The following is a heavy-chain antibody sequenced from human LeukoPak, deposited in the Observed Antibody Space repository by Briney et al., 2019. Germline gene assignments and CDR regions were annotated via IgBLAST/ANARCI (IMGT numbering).Heavy chain of an antibody. CDR1: GFTFRDYY. CDR2: IRSTGSST. Sequence: GGSLRLSCTASGFTFRDYYVTWIRRAPGKGLEWVSYIRSTGSSTAYADSVKGRFAISRDNAKNSLYLQMNGLRVEDTAVYYCARVYYASWSGQPLSQHWLDPWGQGTLVTVSS. J-gene: IGHJ5*02. D-gene: IGHD3-3*01. V-gene: IGHV3-11*04. CDR3: ARVYYASWSGQPLSQHWLDP.